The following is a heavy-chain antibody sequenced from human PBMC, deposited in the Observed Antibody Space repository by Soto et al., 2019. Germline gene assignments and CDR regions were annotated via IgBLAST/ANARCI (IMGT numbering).Heavy chain of an antibody. CDR1: GFSRSTSGVG. V-gene: IGHV2-5*02. D-gene: IGHD6-6*01. CDR3: ASRSSHKYSFDY. CDR2: IYWDDDK. J-gene: IGHJ4*02. Sequence: QITLKESGPTLVKPTQTLTLTCTFSGFSRSTSGVGVGWIRQPPVKALEWLAGIYWDDDKRYSPSRKSRRTITKDTSNNHVVLTMTNMDPVDTATYYCASRSSHKYSFDYWGQGTLVTVSS.